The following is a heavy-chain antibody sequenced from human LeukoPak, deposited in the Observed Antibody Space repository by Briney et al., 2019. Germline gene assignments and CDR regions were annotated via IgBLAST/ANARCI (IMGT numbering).Heavy chain of an antibody. V-gene: IGHV3-48*01. CDR2: ISSSSSTI. J-gene: IGHJ4*02. D-gene: IGHD3-22*01. Sequence: PGGSLRLSCAASGFTFSSYSMNWVRQAPGKGLEWLSYISSSSSTIYYADSVKGRFTISRDNSKNTLYLQMNSLRAEDTAVYYCARSITYYYDSSGPMLVWGQGTLVTVSS. CDR1: GFTFSSYS. CDR3: ARSITYYYDSSGPMLV.